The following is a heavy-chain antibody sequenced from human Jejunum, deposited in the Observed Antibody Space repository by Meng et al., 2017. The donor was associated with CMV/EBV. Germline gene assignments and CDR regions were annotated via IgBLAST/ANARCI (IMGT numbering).Heavy chain of an antibody. J-gene: IGHJ4*02. V-gene: IGHV3-23*01. CDR1: GFSFSDFA. CDR3: AKDLSVRSEFDS. CDR2: ISDSGHMT. Sequence: EVQLSESGGEFRQPGGSLTLSCAASGFSFSDFAMNWVRQAPGKGLEFVARISDSGHMTEYLDSVKGRFTISRDNSKNTVSLEMNSLRVEDTALYYCAKDLSVRSEFDSWGQGTLVTVSS. D-gene: IGHD2/OR15-2a*01.